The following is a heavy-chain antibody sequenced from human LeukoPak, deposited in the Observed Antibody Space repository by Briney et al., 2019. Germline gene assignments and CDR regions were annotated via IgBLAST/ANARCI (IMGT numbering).Heavy chain of an antibody. CDR1: GFTFDDYA. Sequence: GRSLRLSCAASGFTFDDYAMHWVRQAPGKGLEWVSGISWNSGSIGYADSVKGRFTISRDNAKNSLYLQMNSLRAEDTALYYCAKEGYRGQGTLVTVSS. V-gene: IGHV3-9*01. J-gene: IGHJ4*02. CDR3: AKEGY. CDR2: ISWNSGSI.